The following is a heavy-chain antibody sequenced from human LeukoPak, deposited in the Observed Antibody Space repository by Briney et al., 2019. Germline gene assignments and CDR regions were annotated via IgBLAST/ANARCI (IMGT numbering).Heavy chain of an antibody. J-gene: IGHJ3*02. CDR2: MNPNSGNT. V-gene: IGHV1-8*01. Sequence: PLASVKVSCKASGYTFTSYDINWVRQATGQGLEWMGWMNPNSGNTGCAQKFQGRVTMTRNTSISTAYMELSSLRSEDTAVYYCARGIAAANDAFDIWGQGTMVTVSS. CDR1: GYTFTSYD. CDR3: ARGIAAANDAFDI. D-gene: IGHD6-13*01.